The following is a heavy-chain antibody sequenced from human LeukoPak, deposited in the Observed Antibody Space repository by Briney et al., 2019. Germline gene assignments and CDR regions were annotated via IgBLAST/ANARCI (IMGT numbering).Heavy chain of an antibody. Sequence: SETLSLTCAVYGGSFSGYYWSWIRQPPGKGLEWIGRIYTSGSTNYNPSLKSRVTISVDTSKNQFSLKLSSVTAADTAVYYCAKFGGMCDSMVVAATRRFDYWGQGTLVTVSS. CDR1: GGSFSGYY. CDR2: IYTSGST. V-gene: IGHV4-59*10. D-gene: IGHD2-15*01. CDR3: AKFGGMCDSMVVAATRRFDY. J-gene: IGHJ4*02.